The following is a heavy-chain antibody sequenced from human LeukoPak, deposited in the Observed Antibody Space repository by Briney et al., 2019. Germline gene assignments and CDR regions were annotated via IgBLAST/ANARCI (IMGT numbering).Heavy chain of an antibody. CDR2: IRNKANSYTT. D-gene: IGHD1-26*01. J-gene: IGHJ4*02. Sequence: GGSLRLSCAASGFTFSDHAMDWVRQAPGKGLEWVGRIRNKANSYTTEYAASVQGRFTVSRDDSKNSLYLQMNSRKTEDTAVYYCTRLVGANDWGQGTLVTVSS. V-gene: IGHV3-72*01. CDR3: TRLVGAND. CDR1: GFTFSDHA.